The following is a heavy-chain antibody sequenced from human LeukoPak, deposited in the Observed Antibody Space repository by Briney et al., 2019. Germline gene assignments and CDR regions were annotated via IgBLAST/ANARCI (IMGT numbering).Heavy chain of an antibody. CDR1: GFSFDDYA. D-gene: IGHD3-9*01. V-gene: IGHV3-9*01. Sequence: GRSLRLSCAASGFSFDDYAMHWVRQVPGKGLEWVSSISWNSDIIDYADSVKGRFTISRDNAKKSLNLHMNSLRAEDTALYYCAREDYDILTGYLGAFDIWGQGTMVTVSS. CDR2: ISWNSDII. CDR3: AREDYDILTGYLGAFDI. J-gene: IGHJ3*02.